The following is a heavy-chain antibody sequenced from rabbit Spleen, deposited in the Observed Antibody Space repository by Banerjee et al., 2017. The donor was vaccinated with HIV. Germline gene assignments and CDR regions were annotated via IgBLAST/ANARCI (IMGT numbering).Heavy chain of an antibody. V-gene: IGHV1S45*01. J-gene: IGHJ5*01. CDR2: IAGSSSGFT. Sequence: QEQLVESGGGLVQPEGSLTLACTASGFSFSSSYRMCWVRQAPGKGLEWIACIAGSSSGFTYSATWAKGRFTFSKTSSTTVTLQMTNLTGADTATYFCARDLYGGSSYAEWLELWGQGTLVTVS. CDR3: ARDLYGGSSYAEWLEL. D-gene: IGHD8-1*01. CDR1: GFSFSSSYR.